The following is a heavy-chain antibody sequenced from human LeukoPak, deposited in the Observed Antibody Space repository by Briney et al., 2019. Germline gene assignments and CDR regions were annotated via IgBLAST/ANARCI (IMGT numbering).Heavy chain of an antibody. CDR3: AKRTYYYDSSGYYHRIDY. Sequence: PGGSLRLSCAASGFTFSSYAMSWVRQAPGKGLEWVSAISGSGGSTYYADSVKGRFTISRDNSKNTLYLQMNSLRAEDTAVYYCAKRTYYYDSSGYYHRIDYWGQGTLVTVSS. V-gene: IGHV3-23*01. J-gene: IGHJ4*02. CDR2: ISGSGGST. D-gene: IGHD3-22*01. CDR1: GFTFSSYA.